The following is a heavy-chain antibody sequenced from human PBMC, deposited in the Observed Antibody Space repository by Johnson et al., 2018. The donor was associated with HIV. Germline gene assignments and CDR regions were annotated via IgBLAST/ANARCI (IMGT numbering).Heavy chain of an antibody. D-gene: IGHD3-22*01. CDR1: GFTFSDYY. CDR2: ISSSGSTI. V-gene: IGHV3-11*04. J-gene: IGHJ3*02. CDR3: ARVATYYYDSSYAFDI. Sequence: SGGGLVKPGGSLRLSCAASGFTFSDYYMSWIRQAPGKGLEWVSYISSSGSTIYYADSVKGRFTISRDNAKNSLYLQMNSLRAEDTAVYYCARVATYYYDSSYAFDIWGQGTMVTVSS.